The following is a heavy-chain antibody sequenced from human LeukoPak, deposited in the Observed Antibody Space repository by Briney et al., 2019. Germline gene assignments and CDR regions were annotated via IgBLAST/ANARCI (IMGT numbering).Heavy chain of an antibody. CDR1: GGPISSYY. D-gene: IGHD2-2*01. CDR2: IYTSGST. Sequence: SETLSLTCTVSGGPISSYYWSWVRQPAGKGLEWVGRIYTSGSTNYNPSLKSRVTISVDTSKNQFSLKLSSVTAADTAVYYCARDWGYCSSTSCPYYYYYGMDVWGQGTTVTVSS. V-gene: IGHV4-4*07. CDR3: ARDWGYCSSTSCPYYYYYGMDV. J-gene: IGHJ6*02.